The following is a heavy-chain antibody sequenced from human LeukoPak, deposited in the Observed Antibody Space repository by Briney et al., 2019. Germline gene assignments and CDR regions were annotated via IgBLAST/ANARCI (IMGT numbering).Heavy chain of an antibody. Sequence: SGTLSLTCAVSGGSISSSNWWSWVRQPPGKGLEWIGEIYHSGSTNYNPSLKSRVTISVDKSKNQFSLKLSSVTAADTAVYYCARDMRVDYYGSGSYVTGNWFDPWGQGTLVTVSS. CDR3: ARDMRVDYYGSGSYVTGNWFDP. D-gene: IGHD3-10*01. V-gene: IGHV4-4*02. CDR1: GGSISSSNW. J-gene: IGHJ5*02. CDR2: IYHSGST.